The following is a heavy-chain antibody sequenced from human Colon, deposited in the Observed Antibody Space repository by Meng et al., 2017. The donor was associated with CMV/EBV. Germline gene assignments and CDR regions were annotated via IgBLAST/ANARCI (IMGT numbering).Heavy chain of an antibody. D-gene: IGHD6-19*01. CDR1: GGSVNSGSYY. CDR3: ARETSGWSTGIDY. CDR2: ISYSGNT. Sequence: SETLSLTCNVSGGSVNSGSYYWTWIRQPPGKGLEWIGYISYSGNTNYNPSLKSRLTIEVDTSRNQFSLKLTSVRAADTAMYYCARETSGWSTGIDYWGQGTLVTVSS. J-gene: IGHJ4*02. V-gene: IGHV4-61*01.